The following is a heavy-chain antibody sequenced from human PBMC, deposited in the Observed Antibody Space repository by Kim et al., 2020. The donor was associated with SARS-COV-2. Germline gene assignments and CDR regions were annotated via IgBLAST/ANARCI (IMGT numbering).Heavy chain of an antibody. CDR2: INSDGSST. J-gene: IGHJ6*02. Sequence: GGSLRLSCAASGFTFSSYWMHWVRQAPGKGLVWVSRINSDGSSTSYADSVKGRFTISRDNAKNTLYLQMNSLRAEDTAVYYCARDSGDYYDSSGYYLYRPGYYSYGMDVWGQGTTVTVSS. CDR1: GFTFSSYW. D-gene: IGHD3-22*01. V-gene: IGHV3-74*01. CDR3: ARDSGDYYDSSGYYLYRPGYYSYGMDV.